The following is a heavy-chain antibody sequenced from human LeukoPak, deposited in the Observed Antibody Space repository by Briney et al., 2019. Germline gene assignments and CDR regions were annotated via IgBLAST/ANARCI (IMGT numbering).Heavy chain of an antibody. CDR2: ISGYNGNT. D-gene: IGHD3-16*02. CDR1: GYTFSSYA. V-gene: IGHV1-18*01. Sequence: ASVKVSCKASGYTFSSYAINWVRQAPGQGLEWMGWISGYNGNTNYAQKFQGRVTMTTDTSTNTAYMEVKSLRPDDTAVYYCARLDITFGGGIVNAGSNYWGQGTLVTVSS. CDR3: ARLDITFGGGIVNAGSNY. J-gene: IGHJ4*02.